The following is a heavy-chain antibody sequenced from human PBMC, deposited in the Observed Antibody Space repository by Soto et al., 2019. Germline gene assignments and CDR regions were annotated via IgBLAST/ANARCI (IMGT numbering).Heavy chain of an antibody. CDR3: ARHQRDDASRKIDC. J-gene: IGHJ4*02. CDR1: GYSFTSNW. CDR2: INPADSDI. V-gene: IGHV5-51*01. D-gene: IGHD3-16*01. Sequence: GESLKISCQGSGYSFTSNWIGWVRQMPGKGLEWMGIINPADSDIKYSPSFQGQGTISADKSIGTAYLQWSSLKASDTAMYYCARHQRDDASRKIDCWGQGTLVTVSS.